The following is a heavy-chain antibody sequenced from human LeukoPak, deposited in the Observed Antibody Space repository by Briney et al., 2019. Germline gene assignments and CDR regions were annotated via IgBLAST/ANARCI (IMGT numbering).Heavy chain of an antibody. CDR2: IYYSGST. V-gene: IGHV4-31*03. CDR3: ARDMGYSYGYLDYYYGMDV. D-gene: IGHD5-18*01. Sequence: SETLSLTCTVSGGSISSGGYYWSWIRQHPGKGLEWIGYIYYSGSTYYNPSLKSRVTISVDTSKNQFSLKLSSVTAADTAVYYCARDMGYSYGYLDYYYGMDVWGQGTTVTVSS. J-gene: IGHJ6*02. CDR1: GGSISSGGYY.